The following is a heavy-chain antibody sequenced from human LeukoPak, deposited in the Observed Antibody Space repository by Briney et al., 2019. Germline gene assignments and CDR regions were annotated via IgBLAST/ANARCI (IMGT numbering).Heavy chain of an antibody. CDR2: ISGSGGST. J-gene: IGHJ4*02. V-gene: IGHV3-23*01. CDR1: GFTFSSYG. D-gene: IGHD2-2*01. CDR3: AKDRVRYCSSTSCEYFDY. Sequence: GGSLRLSCVASGFTFSSYGMSWVRQAPGKGLEWVSGISGSGGSTYYADSVKGRFTISRDNSKNTLYLQMNSLRAEDTAVYYCAKDRVRYCSSTSCEYFDYWGQGTLVTVSS.